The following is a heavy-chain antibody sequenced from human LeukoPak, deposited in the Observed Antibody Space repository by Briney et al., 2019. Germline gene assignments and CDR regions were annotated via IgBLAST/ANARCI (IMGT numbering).Heavy chain of an antibody. J-gene: IGHJ6*03. D-gene: IGHD2-15*01. Sequence: ASVKVSCKASGYTFTGYYMHWVRQAPGQGFEWMGWINPNSGGTNYAQKFQGRVTMTRDTSISTAYMELSRLRSDDTAVYYCARGPSDYCSGGSCYSGYYYYYMDVWGKGTTVTVSS. V-gene: IGHV1-2*02. CDR2: INPNSGGT. CDR3: ARGPSDYCSGGSCYSGYYYYYMDV. CDR1: GYTFTGYY.